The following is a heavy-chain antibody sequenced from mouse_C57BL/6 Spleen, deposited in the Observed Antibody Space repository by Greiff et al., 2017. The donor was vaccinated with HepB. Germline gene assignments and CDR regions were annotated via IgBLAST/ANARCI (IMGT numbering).Heavy chain of an antibody. CDR2: IDPSDSYT. CDR1: GYTFTSYW. Sequence: QVQLQQPGAELVMPGASVKLSCKASGYTFTSYWMHWVKQRPGQGLEWIGEIDPSDSYTNYNQKFKGKSTLTVDKSSSTPYMQLSSLTSEDSAVYYCARSGSSTGYFDYWGQGTTLTVSS. J-gene: IGHJ2*01. D-gene: IGHD1-1*01. CDR3: ARSGSSTGYFDY. V-gene: IGHV1-69*01.